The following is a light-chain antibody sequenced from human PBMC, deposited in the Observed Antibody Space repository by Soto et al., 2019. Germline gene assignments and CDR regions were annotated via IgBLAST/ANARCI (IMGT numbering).Light chain of an antibody. CDR3: QHYNNWPPWT. J-gene: IGKJ1*01. CDR2: GAS. V-gene: IGKV3-15*01. CDR1: QSDSSN. Sequence: EIVMTQSSATLSVSPGERATLSCRASQSDSSNLAWYQQKPGQAPRLLIYGASTRATGIPARFSGSGSGTECTLTISSLQSEDFAVYYCQHYNNWPPWTFGQGTKVEI.